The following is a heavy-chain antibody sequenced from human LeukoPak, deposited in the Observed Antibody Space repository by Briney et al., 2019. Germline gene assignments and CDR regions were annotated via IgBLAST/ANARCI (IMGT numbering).Heavy chain of an antibody. CDR3: ARGPGSSGGAYVGDY. Sequence: GGSLRLSCAASGFTFSNHWMYWVRQVPGKGLVWVSRSDGGGSSTSYADSVKGRFSISRDNAKSTLYLQMNSLTVEDTAVYYCARGPGSSGGAYVGDYWGRGTLVTVSS. CDR2: SDGGGSST. CDR1: GFTFSNHW. V-gene: IGHV3-74*01. J-gene: IGHJ4*01. D-gene: IGHD3-22*01.